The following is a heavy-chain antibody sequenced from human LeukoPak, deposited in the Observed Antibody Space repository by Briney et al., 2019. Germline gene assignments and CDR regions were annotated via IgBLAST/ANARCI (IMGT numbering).Heavy chain of an antibody. CDR1: GFTFSSYG. CDR2: IWYDGSNK. CDR3: ARGDFETIGLY. D-gene: IGHD3-9*01. J-gene: IGHJ4*02. V-gene: IGHV3-33*01. Sequence: GGSLRLSCAASGFTFSSYGMHWVRQAPCKGLEWVAVIWYDGSNKYYADSVKGRFTISRDNSKNTLYLQMNSLRAEDTAVYYCARGDFETIGLYWGQGTLVTVSS.